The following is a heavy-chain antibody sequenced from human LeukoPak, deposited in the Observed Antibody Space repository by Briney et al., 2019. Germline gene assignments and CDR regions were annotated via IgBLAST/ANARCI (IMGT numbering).Heavy chain of an antibody. CDR2: INWNSDNI. CDR3: ARASYYYDTTGLGAVDI. D-gene: IGHD3-22*01. J-gene: IGHJ3*02. Sequence: QPGGSLRLSCAASGFTFNDHAMSWVRQAPGKGLEWVSGINWNSDNIGYADSVKGRFTISRDDAKKSLFLQMNSLRTEDTALYYCARASYYYDTTGLGAVDIWGQGTMVTVSS. V-gene: IGHV3-9*01. CDR1: GFTFNDHA.